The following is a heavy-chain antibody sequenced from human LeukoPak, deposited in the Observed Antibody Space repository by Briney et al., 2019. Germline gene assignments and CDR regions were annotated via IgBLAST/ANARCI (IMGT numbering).Heavy chain of an antibody. CDR1: GGSFSGYY. D-gene: IGHD2-2*01. CDR2: INHSGST. J-gene: IGHJ4*02. CDR3: AKERGVKYQLPKADPYYFDY. Sequence: SETLSLTCAVYGGSFSGYYWSWIRQPPGKGLEWIGEINHSGSTNYNPSLKSRVTISVDTSKNQFSLKLSSVTAADTAVYYCAKERGVKYQLPKADPYYFDYWGQGTLVTVSS. V-gene: IGHV4-34*01.